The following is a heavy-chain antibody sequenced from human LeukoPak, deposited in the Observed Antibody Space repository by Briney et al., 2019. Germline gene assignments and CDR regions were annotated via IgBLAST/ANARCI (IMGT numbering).Heavy chain of an antibody. D-gene: IGHD3-10*01. CDR1: AFTCSKYG. CDR2: IWNDGSHE. J-gene: IGHJ3*02. V-gene: IGHV3-33*06. Sequence: GGSLRLSCAGSAFTCSKYGMDWGRQVPGKGMEWEAVIWNDGSHENYADSVKGRFTISRDNSENTPYLQMSSLRAEDTAMYFCAKRDAKISGSDSFDIWGQGTMVTVSS. CDR3: AKRDAKISGSDSFDI.